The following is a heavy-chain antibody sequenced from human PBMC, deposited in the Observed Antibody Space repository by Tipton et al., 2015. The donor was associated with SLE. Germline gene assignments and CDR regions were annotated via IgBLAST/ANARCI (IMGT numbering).Heavy chain of an antibody. V-gene: IGHV1-2*06. D-gene: IGHD6-6*01. J-gene: IGHJ4*02. CDR3: ARDSGSSGYFDY. CDR2: INPNSGGT. Sequence: QSGPEVKKPGASVKVSCKASGYTFTGYYMHWVRQAPGQGLEWMGRINPNSGGTNYAQKFQGRVTMTRDTSISTAYMELSRLRSDDTAVYYCARDSGSSGYFDYWGQGTLVTVSS. CDR1: GYTFTGYY.